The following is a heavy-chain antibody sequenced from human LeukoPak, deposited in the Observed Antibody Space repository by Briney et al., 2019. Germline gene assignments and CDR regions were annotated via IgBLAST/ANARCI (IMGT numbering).Heavy chain of an antibody. CDR1: GYTFSSYW. CDR2: IKQDGSGK. D-gene: IGHD2-15*01. V-gene: IGHV3-7*01. J-gene: IGHJ4*02. CDR3: ASSRGYCSGGSCYFRSYLDY. Sequence: PGGSLRLSCAASGYTFSSYWMSWVRQAPGKGLEWVANIKQDGSGKYYVDSVKGRFTISRDNAKNSLYLQMNSLRAEDTAVYYCASSRGYCSGGSCYFRSYLDYWGQGTLVTVSS.